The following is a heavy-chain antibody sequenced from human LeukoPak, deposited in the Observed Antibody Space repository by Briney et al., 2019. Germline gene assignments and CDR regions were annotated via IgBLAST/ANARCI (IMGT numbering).Heavy chain of an antibody. D-gene: IGHD2-2*01. CDR2: IYTSGTT. Sequence: SQTLSLTCTVSGDSISSGSYYWSWIRQPAGKGLEWIGRIYTSGTTYYNPSLKSRVTISVDTSKNQFSLKLSSVTAADTAVYYCARKVVNNWFDPWGQGTLVTVSS. V-gene: IGHV4-61*02. CDR1: GDSISSGSYY. J-gene: IGHJ5*02. CDR3: ARKVVNNWFDP.